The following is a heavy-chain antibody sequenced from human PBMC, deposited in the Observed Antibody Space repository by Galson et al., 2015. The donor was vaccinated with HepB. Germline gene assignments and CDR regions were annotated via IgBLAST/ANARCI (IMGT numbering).Heavy chain of an antibody. J-gene: IGHJ4*02. CDR2: IIPIFGTA. V-gene: IGHV1-69*13. D-gene: IGHD3-3*01. CDR1: GSTFSSYA. CDR3: ARSPGITISGVDTGHFDY. Sequence: SVKVSCKASGSTFSSYAISWVRQAPGQGLEWMGGIIPIFGTANYAQKFQGRVTITADESTSTAYMELSSLRSEDTAVYYCARSPGITISGVDTGHFDYWGQGTLVTVSS.